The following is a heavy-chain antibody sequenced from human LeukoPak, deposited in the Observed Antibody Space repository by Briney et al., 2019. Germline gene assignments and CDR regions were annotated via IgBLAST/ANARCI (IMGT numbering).Heavy chain of an antibody. J-gene: IGHJ4*02. CDR1: GGTFTSYA. V-gene: IGHV1-69*04. CDR2: IIPILNIA. Sequence: SVKVSCKASGGTFTSYAISWVRQAPGQGLEWMGRIIPILNIANSAQKFQGRVTITADKSTSTAYMELSSLRSEDTAVYYCARDQGYRYGYGDFDYWGQGTLVTVSS. CDR3: ARDQGYRYGYGDFDY. D-gene: IGHD5-18*01.